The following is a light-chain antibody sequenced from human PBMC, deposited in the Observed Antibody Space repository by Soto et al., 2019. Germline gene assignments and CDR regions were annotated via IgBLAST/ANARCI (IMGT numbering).Light chain of an antibody. V-gene: IGLV2-14*01. CDR3: SSYTTSSSYV. Sequence: QSALTQPASVSGSPGQSITISCTGTSGDVGGYIYVSWYQQHPGKAPKLMIYDVTSRPSGVSYRFSGSKSGNTASLTISGLQAEDEADYYCSSYTTSSSYVFGTGTKATVL. J-gene: IGLJ1*01. CDR2: DVT. CDR1: SGDVGGYIY.